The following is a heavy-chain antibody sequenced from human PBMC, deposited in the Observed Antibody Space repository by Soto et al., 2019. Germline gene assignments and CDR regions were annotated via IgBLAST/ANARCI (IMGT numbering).Heavy chain of an antibody. J-gene: IGHJ4*02. Sequence: GGSLRLSCAASGFTFSSYWMSWVRQAPGKGLEWVANIKQDGSEKYYVDSVKGRFTISRDNAKNSLYLQMNSLRAEDTAVYYCARHGYCSGGSCYDLDYWGQGTLVTVSS. CDR3: ARHGYCSGGSCYDLDY. V-gene: IGHV3-7*01. CDR1: GFTFSSYW. D-gene: IGHD2-15*01. CDR2: IKQDGSEK.